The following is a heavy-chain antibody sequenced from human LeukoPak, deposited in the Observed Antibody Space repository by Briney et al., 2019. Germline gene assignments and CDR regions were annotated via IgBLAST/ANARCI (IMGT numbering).Heavy chain of an antibody. CDR1: GYTFSNYW. CDR2: INPGDSET. Sequence: GEALKISCQGSGYTFSNYWIGWVRQMPGKGLEGMGSINPGDSETMYSPSFQGQVTISADKSISTAYLQWSSLKASDTAMYYCARPGYRSRYFGYWGHGALVTVSS. D-gene: IGHD6-19*01. J-gene: IGHJ4*01. V-gene: IGHV5-51*01. CDR3: ARPGYRSRYFGY.